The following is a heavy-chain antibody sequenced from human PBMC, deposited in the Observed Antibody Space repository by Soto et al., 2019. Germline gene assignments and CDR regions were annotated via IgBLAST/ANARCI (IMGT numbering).Heavy chain of an antibody. CDR1: GASMRTYY. CDR2: IYSSGST. V-gene: IGHV4-59*01. CDR3: ARDHPHSYGVYYFDY. D-gene: IGHD5-18*01. J-gene: IGHJ4*02. Sequence: SETLSLTCTASGASMRTYYWIWIRQAPGQGLEWIGYIYSSGSTNYNPSLKSRVAISIDTSKNQVSLKVNSVTAADTAVYYCARDHPHSYGVYYFDYWGQGTPVTVSS.